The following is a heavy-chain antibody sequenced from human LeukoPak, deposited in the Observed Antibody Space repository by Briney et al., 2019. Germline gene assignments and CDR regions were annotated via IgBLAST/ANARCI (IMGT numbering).Heavy chain of an antibody. CDR3: ARGSGITMVRGVIVSGMDV. D-gene: IGHD3-10*01. V-gene: IGHV4-34*01. J-gene: IGHJ6*04. CDR2: INHSGST. Sequence: SETLSLTCAVYGGSFSGYYWSWIRQPPGKGLEXXXXINHSGSTNYNPSLKSRVTISVDTSKNQFSLKLSSVTAADTAVYYCARGSGITMVRGVIVSGMDVWGKGTTVTVSS. CDR1: GGSFSGYY.